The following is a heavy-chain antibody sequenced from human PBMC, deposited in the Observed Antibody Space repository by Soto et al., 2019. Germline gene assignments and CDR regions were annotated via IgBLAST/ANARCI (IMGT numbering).Heavy chain of an antibody. Sequence: QVQLVQSGAEVKKPGASVKVSCKASGYTFTSYDINWVRQATGQGLEWMGWMNPNSGNTGYAQKFQGRVTMTRNTSISTAYMELSSLRSEDTAVYYCARGPAAPYSSRWYQYVYYYYGMDVWGQGTTVTVSS. D-gene: IGHD6-13*01. V-gene: IGHV1-8*01. CDR2: MNPNSGNT. CDR1: GYTFTSYD. J-gene: IGHJ6*02. CDR3: ARGPAAPYSSRWYQYVYYYYGMDV.